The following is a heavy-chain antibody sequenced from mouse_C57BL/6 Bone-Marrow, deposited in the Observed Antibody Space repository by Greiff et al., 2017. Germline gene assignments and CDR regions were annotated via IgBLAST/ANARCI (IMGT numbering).Heavy chain of an antibody. V-gene: IGHV1-85*01. D-gene: IGHD1-1*01. Sequence: VQLQQSGPELVKPGASVKLSCKASGYTFTSYDINWVKQRPGQGLEWIGWIYPGDGSTKYNEKFKGKATLTVDTSSSTAYMELNSLTSEDSAVYFSARDYGSSYWYFDVWGTGTTVTVSS. J-gene: IGHJ1*03. CDR1: GYTFTSYD. CDR2: IYPGDGST. CDR3: ARDYGSSYWYFDV.